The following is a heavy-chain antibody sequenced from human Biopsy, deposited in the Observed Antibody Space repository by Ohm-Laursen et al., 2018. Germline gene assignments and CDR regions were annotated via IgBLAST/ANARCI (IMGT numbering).Heavy chain of an antibody. CDR2: IYYNGNT. CDR3: AREDYYTWFDP. V-gene: IGHV4-61*01. CDR1: GGSINGGSYY. J-gene: IGHJ5*02. Sequence: TLSLTRTVSGGSINGGSYYWSWVPQPPGKGLEWIGYIYYNGNTHYNPSLKSRVNMSIDTSKNQFYLRLSSVTSADTAVYYCAREDYYTWFDPWGQGTLVTVSS. D-gene: IGHD2/OR15-2a*01.